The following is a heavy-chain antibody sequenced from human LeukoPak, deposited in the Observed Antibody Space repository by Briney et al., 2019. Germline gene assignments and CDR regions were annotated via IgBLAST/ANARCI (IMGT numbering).Heavy chain of an antibody. CDR3: VSTPDEYGDYGDYGD. CDR2: IDTDGSST. J-gene: IGHJ4*02. Sequence: PGGSRTLSCAASGFTFSSYWMHWVRQAPGKGLVWVSRIDTDGSSTNYADSVKGRFTISRDNAKNTLYLQMNSLRAEDTAVYYCVSTPDEYGDYGDYGDWGQGTLVTVSS. V-gene: IGHV3-74*01. CDR1: GFTFSSYW. D-gene: IGHD4-17*01.